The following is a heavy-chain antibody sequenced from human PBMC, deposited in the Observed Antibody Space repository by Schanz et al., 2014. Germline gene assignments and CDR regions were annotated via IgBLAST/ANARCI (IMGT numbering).Heavy chain of an antibody. V-gene: IGHV3-64*01. CDR3: AKALKPYIASRNGLDV. Sequence: EVQLVESGGALVQPGGSLRLSCAASGFTFSRYAMHWVRQAPGKGLEDVSVISSNGGSTYFGNSVRGRFTISRDNSKKTLYLEMGSLRADDMAVFYCAKALKPYIASRNGLDVWGHGTTVTVSS. J-gene: IGHJ6*02. D-gene: IGHD3-16*01. CDR1: GFTFSRYA. CDR2: ISSNGGST.